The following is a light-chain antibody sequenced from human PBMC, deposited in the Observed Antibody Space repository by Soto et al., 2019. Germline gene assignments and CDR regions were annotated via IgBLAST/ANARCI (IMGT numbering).Light chain of an antibody. CDR2: STS. J-gene: IGLJ2*01. Sequence: QTVVTQEPSLTVSPGGTVTLTCASSSGPVTSGSYPHWFQQKPGQAPRPLIYSTSIRHSWTPSRFSGSLLGGQAALTLSAVQPEDEADYYCLLYYDGALVFGGGTKLTVL. V-gene: IGLV7-43*01. CDR3: LLYYDGALV. CDR1: SGPVTSGSY.